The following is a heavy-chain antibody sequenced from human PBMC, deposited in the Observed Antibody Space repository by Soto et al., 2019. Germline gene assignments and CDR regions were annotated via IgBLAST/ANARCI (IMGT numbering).Heavy chain of an antibody. CDR1: GFTFSSYA. V-gene: IGHV3-23*01. Sequence: EVHLLESGGGWVQPGGALRLSCAASGFTFSSYAMHWVLQAPGKGLEWVSVISGSDGSTYYADSVKGRFTISRDNSKNTLNLQMNSLRAEDTAVYYCARRSSSWYFDYWGQGTLVTVSS. CDR3: ARRSSSWYFDY. D-gene: IGHD6-13*01. CDR2: ISGSDGST. J-gene: IGHJ4*02.